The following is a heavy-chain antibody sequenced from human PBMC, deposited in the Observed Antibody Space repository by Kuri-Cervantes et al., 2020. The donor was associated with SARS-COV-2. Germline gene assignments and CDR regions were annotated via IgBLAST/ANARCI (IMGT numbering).Heavy chain of an antibody. CDR1: GFTFNSYA. V-gene: IGHV3-30-3*02. D-gene: IGHD6-13*01. J-gene: IGHJ6*03. CDR3: AKTNSSSWYYYYYYMDV. CDR2: ISYDGSNK. Sequence: GESLKISCAASGFTFNSYAMHWVRQAPGKGLEWVAVISYDGSNKYYADSVKGRFTISRDNSKNTLYLQMNSLRAEDTAVYYCAKTNSSSWYYYYYYMDVWGKGTTVTVSS.